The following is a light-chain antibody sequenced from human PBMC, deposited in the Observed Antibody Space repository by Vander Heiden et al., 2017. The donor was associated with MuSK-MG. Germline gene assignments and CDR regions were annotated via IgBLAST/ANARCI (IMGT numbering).Light chain of an antibody. V-gene: IGKV1-5*03. J-gene: IGKJ3*01. Sequence: DIQMTQSPSTLSASVGDRVTITCRASQSISSWLARYQQKPGNAPKLLIYKASSLESGVPSRFSGSGSGTEFTLTISSLQPDDFATYYCQQYNSYIFTFGPGTKVDIK. CDR3: QQYNSYIFT. CDR1: QSISSW. CDR2: KAS.